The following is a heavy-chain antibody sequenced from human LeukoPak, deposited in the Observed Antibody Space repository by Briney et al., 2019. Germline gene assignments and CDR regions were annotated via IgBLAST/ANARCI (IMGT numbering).Heavy chain of an antibody. CDR2: IYYSGST. CDR1: GGSISSYY. J-gene: IGHJ4*02. V-gene: IGHV4-59*01. CDR3: ARGTYYFDY. Sequence: SETLSLTCTVSGGSISSYYWSWIRQPPGKGLEWIGYIYYSGSTNYDPSLKSRVTISVDTSKNQFSLKLSSVTAADTAVYYCARGTYYFDYWGQGTLVTVSS. D-gene: IGHD1-14*01.